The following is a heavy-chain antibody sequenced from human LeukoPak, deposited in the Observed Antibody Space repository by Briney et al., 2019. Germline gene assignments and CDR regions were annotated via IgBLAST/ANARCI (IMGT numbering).Heavy chain of an antibody. Sequence: GGSLRLSSAASGFTFSSYAMHWVRQAPGKGLEWVAVISYDGSNKYYADSVKGRFTISRDNSKNTLYLQMNSLRAEDTAVYYCARDYSNYGGLDYWGQGTLVTVSS. CDR3: ARDYSNYGGLDY. D-gene: IGHD4-11*01. CDR1: GFTFSSYA. J-gene: IGHJ4*02. CDR2: ISYDGSNK. V-gene: IGHV3-30-3*01.